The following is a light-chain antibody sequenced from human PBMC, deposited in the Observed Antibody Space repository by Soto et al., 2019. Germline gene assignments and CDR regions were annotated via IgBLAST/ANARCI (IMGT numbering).Light chain of an antibody. J-gene: IGKJ1*01. V-gene: IGKV3-15*01. Sequence: EIVMTQSPATLSVSPGESATLSCRASQSVSSNLAWHQQKPGQAPRILMYDASTRATGISARFSGSGSGTEFTLTISSLQSEDFAVYYCQQYGVSRTFGQGTKVDIK. CDR3: QQYGVSRT. CDR2: DAS. CDR1: QSVSSN.